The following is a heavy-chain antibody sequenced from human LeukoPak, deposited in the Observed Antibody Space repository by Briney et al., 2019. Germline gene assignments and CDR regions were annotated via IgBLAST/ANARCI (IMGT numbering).Heavy chain of an antibody. CDR1: GYTFTSYA. CDR3: ARGGYSSGWFKYYYHYYGMDV. CDR2: INAGNGNT. Sequence: ASVKVSCKASGYTFTSYAMHWVRQAPGQRLEWMGWINAGNGNTKYSQKFQGRVTMTRNTSISTAYMELSSLRSEDTAVYYCARGGYSSGWFKYYYHYYGMDVWGQGTTVTVSS. V-gene: IGHV1-3*01. J-gene: IGHJ6*02. D-gene: IGHD6-19*01.